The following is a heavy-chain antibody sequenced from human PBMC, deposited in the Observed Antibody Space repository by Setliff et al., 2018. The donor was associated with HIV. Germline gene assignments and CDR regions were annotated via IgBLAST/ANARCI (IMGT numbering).Heavy chain of an antibody. D-gene: IGHD3-22*01. CDR2: LSRDGTYT. CDR3: ARAPPNTMITFFDF. CDR1: GFSFPEYG. V-gene: IGHV3-74*01. J-gene: IGHJ4*02. Sequence: PGGSLRLSCAASGFSFPEYGLHWVRQPPGKGLVWVSRLSRDGTYTHYADSVKGRFTISRDNAKNTLYLHMHTLRGEDTAVYYCARAPPNTMITFFDFWGQGTLVTVSS.